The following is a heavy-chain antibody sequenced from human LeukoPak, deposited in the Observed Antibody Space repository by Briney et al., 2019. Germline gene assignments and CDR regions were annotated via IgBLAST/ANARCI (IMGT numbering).Heavy chain of an antibody. CDR1: EFTFSTYW. V-gene: IGHV3-7*01. J-gene: IGHJ3*02. D-gene: IGHD2-15*01. CDR3: ARHRSGGSQDDAFDI. CDR2: IKQDGSEK. Sequence: GGSLRLSCAASEFTFSTYWMSWVRQAPGKGLEWVADIKQDGSEKYYVDSVKGRFTISRQNAKNSLFLQMDSLRAEDTAVYYCARHRSGGSQDDAFDIWGQGTMVTVSS.